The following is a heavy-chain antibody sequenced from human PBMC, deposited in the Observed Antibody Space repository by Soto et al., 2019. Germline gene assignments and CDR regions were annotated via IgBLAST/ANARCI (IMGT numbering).Heavy chain of an antibody. V-gene: IGHV4-59*01. CDR3: ARGSGRYSNYGPSPMDV. CDR2: IYYSGST. J-gene: IGHJ6*03. Sequence: SETLSLTCTVSGGSISSYYWSWIRQPPGKGLEWIGYIYYSGSTNYNPSLKSRVTISVDTSKNQFSLKLSSVTAADTAVYYCARGSGRYSNYGPSPMDVWGKGTTVTVSS. CDR1: GGSISSYY. D-gene: IGHD4-4*01.